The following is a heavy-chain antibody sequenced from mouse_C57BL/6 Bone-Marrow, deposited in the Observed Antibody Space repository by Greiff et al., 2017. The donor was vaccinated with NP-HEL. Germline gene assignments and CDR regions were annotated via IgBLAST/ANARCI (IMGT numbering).Heavy chain of an antibody. D-gene: IGHD2-4*01. CDR2: INYDGSST. V-gene: IGHV5-16*01. CDR1: GFTFSDYY. CDR3: AREDDYDKGYYFDY. Sequence: EVKVVESEGGLVQPGSSMKLSCTASGFTFSDYYMAWVRQVPEKGLEWVANINYDGSSTYYLDSLKSRFIISRDNAKNILYLQMSSLKSEDTATYYCAREDDYDKGYYFDYWGQGTTLTVSS. J-gene: IGHJ2*01.